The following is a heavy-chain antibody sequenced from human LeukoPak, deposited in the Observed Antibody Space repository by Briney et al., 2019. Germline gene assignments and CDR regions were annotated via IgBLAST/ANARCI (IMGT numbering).Heavy chain of an antibody. CDR3: ARDRTYGTNRFDP. CDR1: GYTFTNSDSYG. D-gene: IGHD1-7*01. J-gene: IGHJ5*02. Sequence: GASVKVSCKASGYTFTNSDSYGITWVRQGPGQGLEWMGWINIDNGNTNSAQKFQGRVTMTADRSTNTAYMELRSLRSDDTAVYYCARDRTYGTNRFDPWGQGTLVTVSS. V-gene: IGHV1-18*01. CDR2: INIDNGNT.